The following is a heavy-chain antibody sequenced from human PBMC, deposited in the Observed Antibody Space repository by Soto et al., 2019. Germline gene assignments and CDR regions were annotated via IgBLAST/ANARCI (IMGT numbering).Heavy chain of an antibody. CDR1: GYTFTSYA. J-gene: IGHJ4*02. D-gene: IGHD5-18*01. Sequence: ASVKVSCKASGYTFTSYAMHWVRQAPGQRLEWMGWINAGNGNTKYSQKFQGRVTITRDTSASTAYMELSSLRSEDTAVYYCARVGGGVKRRGYSYGLSRVYFDYWGQGTLVTAPQ. V-gene: IGHV1-3*01. CDR2: INAGNGNT. CDR3: ARVGGGVKRRGYSYGLSRVYFDY.